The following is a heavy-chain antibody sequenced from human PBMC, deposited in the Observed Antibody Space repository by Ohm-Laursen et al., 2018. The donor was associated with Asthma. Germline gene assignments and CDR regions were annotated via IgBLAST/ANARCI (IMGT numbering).Heavy chain of an antibody. CDR3: ARDRIAVAGSNYFDY. D-gene: IGHD6-19*01. CDR1: GFTFSSYG. CDR2: ISYDGSNK. V-gene: IGHV3-30*03. J-gene: IGHJ4*02. Sequence: SLRLSCAASGFTFSSYGMHWVRQAPGKGLEWVAVISYDGSNKYYADSVKGRFTISRDNSKNTLYLQMNSLRAEDTAVYYCARDRIAVAGSNYFDYWGQGTLVTVSS.